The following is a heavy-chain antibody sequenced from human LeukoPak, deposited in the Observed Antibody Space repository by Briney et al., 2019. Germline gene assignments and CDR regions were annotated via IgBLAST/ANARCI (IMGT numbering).Heavy chain of an antibody. CDR3: AKLRWYFDL. CDR2: ISYDGSNK. V-gene: IGHV3-30*04. D-gene: IGHD4-23*01. J-gene: IGHJ2*01. CDR1: GFTFSSYA. Sequence: PGGSLRLSCAASGFTFSSYAMHWVRQAPGKGLEWVAVISYDGSNKYYADSVKGRFTISRDNSKNTLYLQMNSLRAEDTAVYYCAKLRWYFDLWGQGTLVTVSS.